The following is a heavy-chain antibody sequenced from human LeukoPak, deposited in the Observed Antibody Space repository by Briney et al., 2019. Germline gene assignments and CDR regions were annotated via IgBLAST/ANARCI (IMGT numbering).Heavy chain of an antibody. D-gene: IGHD6-13*01. CDR3: ARGDPIAAAGTYFDY. Sequence: RITINPDTSKNQFSLQLNSVTPEDTAVYYCARGDPIAAAGTYFDYWGQGTLVTVSS. J-gene: IGHJ4*02. V-gene: IGHV6-1*01.